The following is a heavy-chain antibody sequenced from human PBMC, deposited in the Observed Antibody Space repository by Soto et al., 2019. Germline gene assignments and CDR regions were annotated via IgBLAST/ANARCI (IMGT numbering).Heavy chain of an antibody. D-gene: IGHD6-13*01. V-gene: IGHV1-2*04. J-gene: IGHJ3*02. CDR2: FNPNSGDT. Sequence: VASVKVSCKASGYTLSGYYMHWVRQAPGQGLEWMGWFNPNSGDTNYAQKFQGWVTMTRDTSITTAYMELSRLKSDDTAVYYCAREGGDIEAAGAGNDAFDIWGQGTMVTVSS. CDR3: AREGGDIEAAGAGNDAFDI. CDR1: GYTLSGYY.